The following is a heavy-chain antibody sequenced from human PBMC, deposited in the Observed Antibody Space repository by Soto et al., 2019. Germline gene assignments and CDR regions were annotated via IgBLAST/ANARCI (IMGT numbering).Heavy chain of an antibody. V-gene: IGHV4-39*01. CDR1: GGSISSSSYY. CDR3: RVWDGDASFYYYYGMDV. D-gene: IGHD4-17*01. CDR2: IYYSGST. Sequence: QLQLQESGPGLVKPSETLSLTCTVSGGSISSSSYYWGWIRQPPGKGLEWIGSIYYSGSTYYNPSLQSRGTISVDTSQNQFSPKLRSVTAAATAVYYCRVWDGDASFYYYYGMDVWGQGTTVTVSS. J-gene: IGHJ6*02.